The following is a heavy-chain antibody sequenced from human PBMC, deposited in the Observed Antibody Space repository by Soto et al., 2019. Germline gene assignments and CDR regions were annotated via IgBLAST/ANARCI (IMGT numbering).Heavy chain of an antibody. CDR1: GYNFSTYW. D-gene: IGHD3-10*01. Sequence: LGESLKISCKGSGYNFSTYWIGWVRQMPGKGLEWMGIIYPGDSDTTYSPSFEGQVTISADKSISTAYLQWSSVKASDTAMYYCARTLVLVSGLLDYWGQGTLVTVSS. J-gene: IGHJ4*02. CDR2: IYPGDSDT. V-gene: IGHV5-51*01. CDR3: ARTLVLVSGLLDY.